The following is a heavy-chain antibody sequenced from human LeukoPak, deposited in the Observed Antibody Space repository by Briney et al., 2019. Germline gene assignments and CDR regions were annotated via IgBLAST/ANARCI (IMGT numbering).Heavy chain of an antibody. CDR3: ARGGGAYCGGTCYRNFDY. CDR1: GITVSSDY. V-gene: IGHV3-66*01. CDR2: IYSDGST. D-gene: IGHD2-21*01. J-gene: IGHJ4*02. Sequence: GGSLRLSCATSGITVSSDYMSWVRQAPGKGLEWVSVIYSDGSTYYADSVKGRFTISRDNSKNTLYLQVNSLRAEDTAVYYSARGGGAYCGGTCYRNFDYWGQGTLVTVS.